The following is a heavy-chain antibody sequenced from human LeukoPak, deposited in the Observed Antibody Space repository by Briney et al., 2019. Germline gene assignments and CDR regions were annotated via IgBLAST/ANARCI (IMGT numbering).Heavy chain of an antibody. CDR2: ISYDGSNK. CDR3: ARGHREQQLVLGDYYYYMDI. D-gene: IGHD6-13*01. V-gene: IGHV3-30*04. CDR1: GFTFSSYA. Sequence: GGSLRLSCAASGFTFSSYAMNWVRQAPGKGLEGVAVISYDGSNKYYADSVKGRFTISRDNSKYPLYLQMNSPSAEDTAVYYSARGHREQQLVLGDYYYYMDICGKGTTVTVSS. J-gene: IGHJ6*03.